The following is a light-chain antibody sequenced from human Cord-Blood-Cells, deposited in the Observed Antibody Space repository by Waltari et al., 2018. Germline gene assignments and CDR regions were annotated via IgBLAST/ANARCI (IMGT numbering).Light chain of an antibody. J-gene: IGLJ3*02. CDR1: SSDVGGYNY. CDR3: SSYTSSSTFEV. CDR2: DVS. Sequence: QSALTQPASVSGSPGQSITISCTGTSSDVGGYNYVSWYPQHPGKAPKLMIYDVSKRPSGVSNRFSGSKSGNTASLTISGLQAEDEADYYCSSYTSSSTFEVFGGGTKLTVL. V-gene: IGLV2-14*01.